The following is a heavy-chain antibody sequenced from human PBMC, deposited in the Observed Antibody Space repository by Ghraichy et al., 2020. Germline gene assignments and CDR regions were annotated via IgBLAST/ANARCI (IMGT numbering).Heavy chain of an antibody. CDR1: GYTFTSYG. CDR2: ISANNGNT. V-gene: IGHV1-18*01. D-gene: IGHD6-13*01. J-gene: IGHJ4*02. CDR3: ARDLIAAAGLFDY. Sequence: ASVKVACKASGYTFTSYGISWVRQAPGQGLEWMGWISANNGNTNYAQKFQGRVTMTTNTSTSTAYMELRSLRSEDTAVYYCARDLIAAAGLFDYWGQGTLVTVSS.